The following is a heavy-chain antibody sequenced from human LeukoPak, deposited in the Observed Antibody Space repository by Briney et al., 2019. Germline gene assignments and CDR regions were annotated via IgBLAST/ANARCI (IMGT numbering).Heavy chain of an antibody. Sequence: GGSLRLSCAASGFTFSSYWMSWVRQAPGKGLEWVANMKQDGSEKYYVDSVKGRFAISRDNAKNSLYLQMNSLRAEDTAVYYCARADYYGSGSSPRPYFFDYWGQGTLVTVSS. J-gene: IGHJ4*02. CDR3: ARADYYGSGSSPRPYFFDY. CDR1: GFTFSSYW. V-gene: IGHV3-7*01. D-gene: IGHD3-10*01. CDR2: MKQDGSEK.